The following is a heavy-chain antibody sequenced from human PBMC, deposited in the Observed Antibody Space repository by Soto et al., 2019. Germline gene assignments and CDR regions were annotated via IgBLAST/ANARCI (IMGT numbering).Heavy chain of an antibody. J-gene: IGHJ6*02. CDR2: IKSKANSYAT. Sequence: ASVALCCSADSFAFSCSHRHWVRQAAGKGLEWVGRIKSKANSYATEYAASVKGRFTISRDDSKNTAYLQMNSLKTEDTAVYYCTTLPSYSYYGLDFWGQGTMVTVSS. V-gene: IGHV3-73*01. CDR3: TTLPSYSYYGLDF. CDR1: SFAFSCSH.